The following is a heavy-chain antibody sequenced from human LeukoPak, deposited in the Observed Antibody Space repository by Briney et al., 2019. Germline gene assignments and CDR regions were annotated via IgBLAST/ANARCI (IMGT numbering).Heavy chain of an antibody. CDR3: AKAAYYGSGSLYYYYGMDV. CDR1: GFTFSSYA. D-gene: IGHD3-10*01. V-gene: IGHV3-23*01. Sequence: GGSLRLSCAASGFTFSSYAMSWVRQAPVKGLEWVSAISGSGGSTYYADSVKGRFTISRDNSKNTLYLQMNSLRAEDTAVYYCAKAAYYGSGSLYYYYGMDVWGQGTTVTVSS. J-gene: IGHJ6*02. CDR2: ISGSGGST.